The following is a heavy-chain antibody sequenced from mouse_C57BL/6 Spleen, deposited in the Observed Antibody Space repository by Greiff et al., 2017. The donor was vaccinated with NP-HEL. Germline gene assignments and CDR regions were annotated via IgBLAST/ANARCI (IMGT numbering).Heavy chain of an antibody. Sequence: VQLQQSGAELVMPGASVKLSCKASGYTFTSYWMHWVKQRPGQGLEWIGEIDPSDSYTNYNQKFKVKSTLTVAKSSSTAYMQLSSLTSEDSAVYYCARREMDYWGQGTSVTVSS. CDR2: IDPSDSYT. CDR1: GYTFTSYW. J-gene: IGHJ4*01. V-gene: IGHV1-69*01. CDR3: ARREMDY.